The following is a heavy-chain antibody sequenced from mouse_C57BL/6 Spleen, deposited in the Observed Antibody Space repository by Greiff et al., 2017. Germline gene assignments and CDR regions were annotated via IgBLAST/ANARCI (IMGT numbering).Heavy chain of an antibody. D-gene: IGHD1-1*01. Sequence: VQLQQSGAELVRPGASVKLSCKASGYTFTDYYINWVKQRPGQGLEWIARIYPGSGNTYYNEKFKGKATLTAEKSSSTAYMQLSSLTSEDSAVYVCARGLGGSMYWYFDVWGTGTTVTVSS. J-gene: IGHJ1*03. CDR1: GYTFTDYY. CDR2: IYPGSGNT. CDR3: ARGLGGSMYWYFDV. V-gene: IGHV1-76*01.